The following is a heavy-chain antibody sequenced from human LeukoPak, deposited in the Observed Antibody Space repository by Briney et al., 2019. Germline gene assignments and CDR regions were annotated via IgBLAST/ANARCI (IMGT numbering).Heavy chain of an antibody. CDR1: GGSISSSGYY. CDR2: IYYSGST. Sequence: PSETLSLTCTVSGGSISSSGYYWGWIRQPPGKGLEWIGSIYYSGSTYYNPSLKSRVTISVDTSKNQFSLKLSSVTAADTAVYYCARQQWLVGYYFDYWGQGTLVTVSS. J-gene: IGHJ4*02. D-gene: IGHD6-19*01. CDR3: ARQQWLVGYYFDY. V-gene: IGHV4-39*01.